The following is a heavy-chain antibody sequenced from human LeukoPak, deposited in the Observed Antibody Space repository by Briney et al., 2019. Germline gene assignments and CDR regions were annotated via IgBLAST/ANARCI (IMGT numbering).Heavy chain of an antibody. CDR3: ARVGPPFYDILTGYMEVWFDP. J-gene: IGHJ5*02. Sequence: SETLSLTCTVSGGSISGYYWSWIRQPPGKGLEWIGYIYYSGSTNYNPSLKSRVTISVDTSKNQFSLKLSSVTAADTAVYYCARVGPPFYDILTGYMEVWFDPWGQGTLVTVSS. CDR1: GGSISGYY. CDR2: IYYSGST. D-gene: IGHD3-9*01. V-gene: IGHV4-59*01.